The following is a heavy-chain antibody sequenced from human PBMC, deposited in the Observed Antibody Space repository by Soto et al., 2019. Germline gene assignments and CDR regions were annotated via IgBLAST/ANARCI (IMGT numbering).Heavy chain of an antibody. D-gene: IGHD6-19*01. J-gene: IGHJ6*02. CDR3: ARGTTVAGTSFLYYYVMDV. V-gene: IGHV3-30-3*01. Sequence: PGGSLRLSCAASGFTFSSYAMHWVRQAPGKGLEWVAVISYDGSNKYYADSVKGRFTISRDNSKNTLYLQMNSLRAEDTAVYYCARGTTVAGTSFLYYYVMDVCGQGTTVTVSS. CDR1: GFTFSSYA. CDR2: ISYDGSNK.